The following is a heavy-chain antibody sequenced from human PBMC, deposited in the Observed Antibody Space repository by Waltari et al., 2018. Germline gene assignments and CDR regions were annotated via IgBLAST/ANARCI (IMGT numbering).Heavy chain of an antibody. D-gene: IGHD3-22*01. V-gene: IGHV1-3*01. J-gene: IGHJ4*02. CDR2: INAGNGNT. CDR1: GYTFTSYA. Sequence: QVQLVQSGAEVKKPGASVKVSCKASGYTFTSYAMHWVRQATGQRLEWMGWINAGNGNTKYSQKFQGRVTITRDTSASTAYMELSSLRSEDTAVYYCASHYDSSGYYYFDYWGQGTLVTVSS. CDR3: ASHYDSSGYYYFDY.